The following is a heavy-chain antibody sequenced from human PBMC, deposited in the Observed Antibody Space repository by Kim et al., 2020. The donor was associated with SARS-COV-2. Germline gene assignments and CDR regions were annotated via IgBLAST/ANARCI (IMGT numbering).Heavy chain of an antibody. J-gene: IGHJ3*02. Sequence: SETLSLTCTVSGGSISSGGYYWSWIRQHPGKGLEWIGYIYYSGSTYYNPSLKSRVTISVDTSKNQFSLKLSSVTAADTAVYYCASREIRITIFGVVILDAFDNWGQGTMVTVSS. CDR1: GGSISSGGYY. D-gene: IGHD3-3*01. CDR2: IYYSGST. V-gene: IGHV4-31*03. CDR3: ASREIRITIFGVVILDAFDN.